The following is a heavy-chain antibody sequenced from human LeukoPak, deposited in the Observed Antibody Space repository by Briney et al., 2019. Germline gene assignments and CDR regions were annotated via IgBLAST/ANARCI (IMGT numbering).Heavy chain of an antibody. J-gene: IGHJ5*02. CDR3: ARGPYSSSSFFPRENWFDP. Sequence: SETLSLTCAVYGGSFSGYYWSWIRQPPGKGLEWIGEINHSGSTNYNPSLKSRVTISVDTSKNQFPLKLSSVTAADTAVYYCARGPYSSSSFFPRENWFDPWGQGTLVTVSS. CDR2: INHSGST. V-gene: IGHV4-34*01. CDR1: GGSFSGYY. D-gene: IGHD6-6*01.